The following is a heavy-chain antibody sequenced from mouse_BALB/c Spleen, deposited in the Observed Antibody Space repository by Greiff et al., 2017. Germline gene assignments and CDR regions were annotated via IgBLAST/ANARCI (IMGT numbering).Heavy chain of an antibody. Sequence: VQLQQSGAELVKPGASVKLSCKASGYTFTSYYMYWVKQRPGQGLEWIGEINPSNGGTNFNEKFKSKATLTVDKSSSTAYMQLSSLTSEDSAVYYCARGYGNYEFAYWGQGTLVTVSA. CDR3: ARGYGNYEFAY. V-gene: IGHV1S81*02. D-gene: IGHD2-10*02. J-gene: IGHJ3*01. CDR1: GYTFTSYY. CDR2: INPSNGGT.